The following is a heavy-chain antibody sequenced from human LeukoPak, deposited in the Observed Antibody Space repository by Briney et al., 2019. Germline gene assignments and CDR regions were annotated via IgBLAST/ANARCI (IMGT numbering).Heavy chain of an antibody. CDR3: ARDGYNLNFFDY. CDR1: GFTFSSYS. D-gene: IGHD5-24*01. Sequence: GSLRLSCAASGFTFSSYSMNWVRQAPGKGLEWVSSISSSSSYIYYADSVKGRFTISSDNAKNSLYLQMNSLRAEDTAVYYCARDGYNLNFFDYWGQGTLVTVSS. CDR2: ISSSSSYI. V-gene: IGHV3-21*01. J-gene: IGHJ4*02.